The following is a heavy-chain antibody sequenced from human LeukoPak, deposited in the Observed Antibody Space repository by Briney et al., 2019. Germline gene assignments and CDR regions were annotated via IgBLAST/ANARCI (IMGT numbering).Heavy chain of an antibody. D-gene: IGHD3-10*02. V-gene: IGHV3-48*03. J-gene: IGHJ6*04. CDR2: ISSSGSTI. Sequence: GGSLRLSCAASGFTFSSYEMNWVRQAPGKGLEWVSYISSSGSTIYYADSVKGRFTISRDNAKNSPYLQMNSLRAEDTAVYYCAELGITMVGGVGGKGTTVNISS. CDR3: AELGITMVGGV. CDR1: GFTFSSYE.